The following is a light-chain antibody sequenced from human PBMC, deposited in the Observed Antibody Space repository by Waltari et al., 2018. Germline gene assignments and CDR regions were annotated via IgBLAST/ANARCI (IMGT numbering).Light chain of an antibody. V-gene: IGKV3-15*01. Sequence: EIVMTQSLPSLSVSPGERATLSCRASQSIARNLAWYQQKPGQAPRLLMYGASTRATGIPARFSGSGSGTDFTLTISSLQSEDSAVYYCQQYNSWRTFGQGTKLEIK. CDR3: QQYNSWRT. CDR2: GAS. J-gene: IGKJ2*01. CDR1: QSIARN.